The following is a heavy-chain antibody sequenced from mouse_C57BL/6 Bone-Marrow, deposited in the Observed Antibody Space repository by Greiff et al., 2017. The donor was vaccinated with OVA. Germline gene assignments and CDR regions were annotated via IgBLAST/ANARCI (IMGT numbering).Heavy chain of an antibody. Sequence: QVQLQQSGAELVKPGASVKLSCKASGYTFTSYWMHWVKQRPGRGLEWSGRIDPNSGGTKYNEKFKSKATLTVDKPSSTAYMQLSSLTAEDSAVYYCARPYYGSSFAYWGQGTLVTVSA. CDR3: ARPYYGSSFAY. V-gene: IGHV1-72*01. J-gene: IGHJ3*01. CDR2: IDPNSGGT. D-gene: IGHD1-1*01. CDR1: GYTFTSYW.